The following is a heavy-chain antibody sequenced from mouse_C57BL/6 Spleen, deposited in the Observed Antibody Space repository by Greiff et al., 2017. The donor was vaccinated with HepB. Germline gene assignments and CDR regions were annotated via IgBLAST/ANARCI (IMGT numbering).Heavy chain of an antibody. V-gene: IGHV5-9-1*02. Sequence: EVKVVESGEGLVKPGGSLKLSCAASGFTFSSYAMSWVRQTPEKRLEWVAYISSGGDYIYYADTVKGRFTISRDNARNTLYLQMTSLKSEDTTMYYCTRSSQNYFDYWGQGTTLTVSS. D-gene: IGHD3-2*02. J-gene: IGHJ2*01. CDR3: TRSSQNYFDY. CDR2: ISSGGDYI. CDR1: GFTFSSYA.